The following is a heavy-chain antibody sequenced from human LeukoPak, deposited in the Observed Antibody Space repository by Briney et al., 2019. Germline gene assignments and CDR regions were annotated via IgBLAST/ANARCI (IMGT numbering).Heavy chain of an antibody. V-gene: IGHV3-33*01. CDR2: IWYDGSNK. Sequence: GGSLRLSCAASGFTFSTYGMHWVRQAPGKGLEWVAVIWYDGSNKYYTDSVKGRFTISRDNSKNTLYLQMNSLRAEDTAVYYCARSREGYFDYWARGPWSPSPQ. CDR1: GFTFSTYG. CDR3: ARSREGYFDY. J-gene: IGHJ4*02.